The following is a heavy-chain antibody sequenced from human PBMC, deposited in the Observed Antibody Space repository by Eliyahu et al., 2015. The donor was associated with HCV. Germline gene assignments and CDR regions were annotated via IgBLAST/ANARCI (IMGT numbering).Heavy chain of an antibody. J-gene: IGHJ2*01. Sequence: EVQLVESGGALVQPGESLRLSCAASGXSXFMHDDMHXVRQTSGKGXEXVSAVDTAGAPYYADSVKGRFSISREIAKNSLYLQLNSLRAEDTAVYYCARERGVPGNWYFDLWGRGTLVTVSS. CDR2: VDTAGAP. CDR3: ARERGVPGNWYFDL. CDR1: GXSXFMHDD. D-gene: IGHD2-8*02. V-gene: IGHV3-13*05.